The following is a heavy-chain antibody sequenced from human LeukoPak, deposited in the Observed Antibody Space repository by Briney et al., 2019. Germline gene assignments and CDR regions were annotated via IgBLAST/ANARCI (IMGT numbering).Heavy chain of an antibody. CDR2: IYSGGST. V-gene: IGHV3-53*05. J-gene: IGHJ4*02. Sequence: PGGSLRLSCAASGFTVSSNYMSWVRQAPGKGLEWVSVIYSGGSTYYADSVKGRFTISRDNSKNTLYLQMNSLRAEDTAVYYCARGGVGANSEGIDYWGQGILVTVSS. D-gene: IGHD4/OR15-4a*01. CDR1: GFTVSSNY. CDR3: ARGGVGANSEGIDY.